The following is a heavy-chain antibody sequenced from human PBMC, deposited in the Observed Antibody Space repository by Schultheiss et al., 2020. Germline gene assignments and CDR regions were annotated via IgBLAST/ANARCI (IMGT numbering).Heavy chain of an antibody. Sequence: SVKVSCKASGFTFTSSAVQWVRQARGQRLEWIGWIVVGSGNTNYAQKFQERVTITRDMSTSTAYMELSSLRSEDTAVYYCAAESRDFSGWPPGDYWGQGTLVTVSS. CDR3: AAESRDFSGWPPGDY. CDR2: IVVGSGNT. CDR1: GFTFTSSA. D-gene: IGHD6-19*01. V-gene: IGHV1-58*01. J-gene: IGHJ4*02.